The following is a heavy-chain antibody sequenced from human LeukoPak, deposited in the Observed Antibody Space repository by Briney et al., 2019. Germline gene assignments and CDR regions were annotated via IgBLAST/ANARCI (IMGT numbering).Heavy chain of an antibody. J-gene: IGHJ6*03. CDR2: IYHSGST. CDR3: AREIRGFLEWSPYYYYYMDV. CDR1: GGSISSGYY. D-gene: IGHD3-3*01. Sequence: PSETLSLTCTVSGGSISSGYYWGWIRQPPGKGLEWIGSIYHSGSTYYNPSLKSRVTISVDTSKNQFSLKLSSVTAADTAVYYCAREIRGFLEWSPYYYYYMDVWGKGTTVTVSS. V-gene: IGHV4-38-2*02.